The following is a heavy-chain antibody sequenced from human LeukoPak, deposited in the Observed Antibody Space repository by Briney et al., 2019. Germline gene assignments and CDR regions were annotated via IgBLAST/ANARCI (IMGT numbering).Heavy chain of an antibody. CDR1: GFSFSPYW. J-gene: IGHJ4*02. Sequence: GGSLRLSCAASGFSFSPYWRSWVRQGPGKGLDWVASINPDGSGTSYVDSVKGRFAISRDNAQSSLYLQMNRMSAEDPAVYFCARLFGGVTTFDYWGQGTLVTVSS. V-gene: IGHV3-7*01. CDR2: INPDGSGT. D-gene: IGHD4-17*01. CDR3: ARLFGGVTTFDY.